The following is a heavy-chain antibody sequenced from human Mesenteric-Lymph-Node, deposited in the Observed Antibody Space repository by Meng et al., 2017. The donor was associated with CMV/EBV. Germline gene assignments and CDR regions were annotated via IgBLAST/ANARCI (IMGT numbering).Heavy chain of an antibody. CDR2: IYSGGST. V-gene: IGHV3-66*02. Sequence: GGSLRLSCAASGFTVSSNYMSWVRQAPGKGLEWVSVIYSGGSTYYADSVKGRFTISRDNSKNTLYLQMNSLGAEDTAVYYCARTTYYYASSGYYYDYWGQGTLVTVSS. D-gene: IGHD3-22*01. CDR1: GFTVSSNY. J-gene: IGHJ4*02. CDR3: ARTTYYYASSGYYYDY.